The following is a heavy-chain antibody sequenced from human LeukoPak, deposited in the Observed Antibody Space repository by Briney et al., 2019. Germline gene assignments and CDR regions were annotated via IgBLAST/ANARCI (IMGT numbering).Heavy chain of an antibody. CDR3: SRGQYRHDY. J-gene: IGHJ4*02. Sequence: SETLSLTCSVSGCSISSYYWTWVRQPPGKGLEWIGYVNYGGTTDYNPTLKRRVTISLDTSKNQFSLTLNSVTAADTAVYYCSRGQYRHDYWGQGTLVTVSS. V-gene: IGHV4-59*01. CDR2: VNYGGTT. D-gene: IGHD2-2*01. CDR1: GCSISSYY.